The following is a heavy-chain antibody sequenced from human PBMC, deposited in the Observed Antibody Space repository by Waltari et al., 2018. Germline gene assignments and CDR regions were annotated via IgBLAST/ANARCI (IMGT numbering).Heavy chain of an antibody. Sequence: QVQLQQWGAGLLKPSETLSLTCAVYGGSFSGYYWSWIRQPPGKGLEWIGEINHSGSTNYNPSLKSRVTISVDTSKNQFSLKLSSVTAADTAVYYCAGMGQQLPTGGGYYYYYMDVWGKGTTVTISS. D-gene: IGHD6-13*01. V-gene: IGHV4-34*01. CDR1: GGSFSGYY. CDR3: AGMGQQLPTGGGYYYYYMDV. J-gene: IGHJ6*03. CDR2: INHSGST.